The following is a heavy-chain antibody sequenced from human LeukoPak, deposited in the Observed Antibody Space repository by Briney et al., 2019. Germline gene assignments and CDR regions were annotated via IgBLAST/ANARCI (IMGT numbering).Heavy chain of an antibody. V-gene: IGHV3-53*01. J-gene: IGHJ4*02. D-gene: IGHD2-2*02. CDR2: IYSGATT. CDR1: GFTVSNNY. CDR3: ARDQLGGYCSSTSCYTSFKY. Sequence: GGSLRLSCAASGFTVSNNYMTWVRQAPGKGLEWVSIIYSGATTYYADSVKGRFTISRDNSKNTLYLQMNSLRAEDTAVYYCARDQLGGYCSSTSCYTSFKYWGQGTLVTVSS.